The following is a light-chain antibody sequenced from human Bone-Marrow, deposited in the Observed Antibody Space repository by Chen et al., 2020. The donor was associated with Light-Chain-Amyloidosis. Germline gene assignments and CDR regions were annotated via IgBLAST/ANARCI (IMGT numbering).Light chain of an antibody. V-gene: IGKV1-39*01. CDR2: AAS. Sequence: DIQITRSPSYLSASVGDRVTITCRASQSISSYLNWYQQKPGKAPKLLIYAASSLQSGVPSRFSGSGSVTDFTLTISSLQPEDFATYYCQQSYSTIFTFGPGTKVDI. CDR3: QQSYSTIFT. J-gene: IGKJ3*01. CDR1: QSISSY.